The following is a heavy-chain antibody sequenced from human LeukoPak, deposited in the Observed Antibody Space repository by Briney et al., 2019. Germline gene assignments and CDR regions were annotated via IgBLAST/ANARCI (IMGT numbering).Heavy chain of an antibody. V-gene: IGHV4-34*01. D-gene: IGHD3-9*01. CDR2: INHSGST. J-gene: IGHJ6*02. CDR1: GGSFSGYY. Sequence: RTSETLSLTCAVYGGSFSGYYWSWIRQPPGKGLEWIGEINHSGSTNYNPSLKSRVTISVDTSKNQFSLKLSSVTAADTAMYYCARLTSYYDILTGSPRYYYGMDVWGQGTTVTVSS. CDR3: ARLTSYYDILTGSPRYYYGMDV.